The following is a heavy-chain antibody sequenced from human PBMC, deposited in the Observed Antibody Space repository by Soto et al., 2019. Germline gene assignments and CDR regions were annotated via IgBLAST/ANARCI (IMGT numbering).Heavy chain of an antibody. CDR3: AKASGYCTNGVCYFSTSAYYYYMDV. V-gene: IGHV3-23*01. J-gene: IGHJ6*03. CDR2: ISGSGGST. CDR1: GFPFSSYA. D-gene: IGHD2-8*01. Sequence: GSLRLSCAASGFPFSSYAMSWVRPAPGKGLEWVSAISGSGGSTYYADSVKGRFTISRDNSKNTLYLQMNSLRAEDTAVYYCAKASGYCTNGVCYFSTSAYYYYMDVWGKGTTVTVSS.